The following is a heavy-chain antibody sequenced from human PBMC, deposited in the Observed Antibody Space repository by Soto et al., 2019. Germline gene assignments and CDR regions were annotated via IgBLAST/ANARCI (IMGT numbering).Heavy chain of an antibody. CDR3: ARDLLGLGYTYGDA. Sequence: QVQLVQSGAEVKKPGSSVKVSCKASGGTFSNYALISWVRQAPGQGLEWMGGIIPIDATVNYARKFQGRITLTADESTTIVYMALGSLRSEDTAMYYCARDLLGLGYTYGDAWGQGTTVTVSS. J-gene: IGHJ6*01. CDR1: GGTFSNYA. V-gene: IGHV1-69*12. CDR2: IIPIDATV. D-gene: IGHD6-25*01.